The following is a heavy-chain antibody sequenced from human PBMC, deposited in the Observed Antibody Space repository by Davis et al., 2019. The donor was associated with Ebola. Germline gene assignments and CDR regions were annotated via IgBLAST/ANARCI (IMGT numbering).Heavy chain of an antibody. CDR3: ARRGTSSWYAGWFDP. V-gene: IGHV4-39*07. Sequence: MPSETLSLTCTVSGGSISSSGFYWGWIRQPPGKGLEWIASRYYSGSTFYNPSLKSRVTISVDTSKNQFSLKLSSVTAADTAMYYCARRGTSSWYAGWFDPWGQGTLVTVSS. CDR1: GGSISSSGFY. CDR2: RYYSGST. D-gene: IGHD6-13*01. J-gene: IGHJ5*02.